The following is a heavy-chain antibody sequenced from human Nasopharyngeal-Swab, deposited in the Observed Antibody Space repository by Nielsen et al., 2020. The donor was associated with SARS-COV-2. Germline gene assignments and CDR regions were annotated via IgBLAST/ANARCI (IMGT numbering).Heavy chain of an antibody. D-gene: IGHD1-26*01. V-gene: IGHV3-7*05. CDR3: AKGNSGSYSYFDY. Sequence: GGSLRLSCAASGFTFSSYWMSWVRQAPGKGLEWVANIKQDGSEKYYVDSVKGRFTISRDNAKNSLYLQMNSLRAEDTAVYYCAKGNSGSYSYFDYWGQGTLVTVSS. CDR1: GFTFSSYW. CDR2: IKQDGSEK. J-gene: IGHJ4*02.